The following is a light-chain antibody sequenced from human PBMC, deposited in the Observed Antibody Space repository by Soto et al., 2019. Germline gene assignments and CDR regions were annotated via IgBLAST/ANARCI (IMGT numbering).Light chain of an antibody. CDR3: QVWDSSTDHGV. V-gene: IGLV3-21*02. CDR2: HDS. Sequence: SYELTQPPSVSVAPGQTARITCGGDNIGRKSVHWYQQKPGQAPVLVVYHDSDRPSGIPERLSGSNSGNTATLTISRVEAGDVADYYCQVWDSSTDHGVFGGGTKLTVL. J-gene: IGLJ3*02. CDR1: NIGRKS.